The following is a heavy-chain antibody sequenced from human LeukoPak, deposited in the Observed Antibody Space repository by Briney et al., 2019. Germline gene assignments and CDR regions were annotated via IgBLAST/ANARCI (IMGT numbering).Heavy chain of an antibody. Sequence: GRSLRLSCAASGFIFSHYVIHWVRQAPGKGLEWMAVMSFDGNNKYFADSVKGRFTLSGDRSDNTVYLQMRSLRVDDTAVYYCAREPWDAYYLDHWGQGTLVTASS. D-gene: IGHD3-16*01. CDR1: GFIFSHYV. CDR2: MSFDGNNK. CDR3: AREPWDAYYLDH. J-gene: IGHJ4*02. V-gene: IGHV3-30-3*01.